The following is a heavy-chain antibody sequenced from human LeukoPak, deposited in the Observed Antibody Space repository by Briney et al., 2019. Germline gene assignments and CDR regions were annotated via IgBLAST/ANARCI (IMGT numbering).Heavy chain of an antibody. CDR2: IIPIFGTA. CDR3: ATSFVHYYDSSGYWDYFDY. Sequence: SVKVSCKASGGTFNNSTIHWVRQAPGQGLEWMGRIIPIFGTANYAQKFQGRVTITTDESTSTAYMELSSLRSEDTAVYYCATSFVHYYDSSGYWDYFDYWGQGTLVTVSS. V-gene: IGHV1-69*05. J-gene: IGHJ4*02. CDR1: GGTFNNST. D-gene: IGHD3-22*01.